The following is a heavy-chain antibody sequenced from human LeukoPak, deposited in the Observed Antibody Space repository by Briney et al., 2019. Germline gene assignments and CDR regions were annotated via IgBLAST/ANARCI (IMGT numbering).Heavy chain of an antibody. CDR3: AKSREPQWELLVG. V-gene: IGHV3-30*09. D-gene: IGHD1-26*01. CDR1: GFTFSSYA. CDR2: ISDDGSNK. Sequence: PGGSLRLSCAASGFTFSSYAMHWVRQAPGKGLEWVAVISDDGSNKNYADSVKGRFAISRDNSKNTLYLQMSSLRAGDTAVYYCAKSREPQWELLVGWGQGALVTVSS. J-gene: IGHJ4*02.